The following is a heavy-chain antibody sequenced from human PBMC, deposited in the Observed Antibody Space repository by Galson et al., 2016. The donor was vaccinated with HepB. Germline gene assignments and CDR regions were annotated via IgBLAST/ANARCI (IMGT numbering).Heavy chain of an antibody. CDR1: GYSFPIYW. CDR2: IYPADFDP. Sequence: QSGAEVKKPGESLKISCKGSGYSFPIYWIGWVRQMPGKGLEWMGIIYPADFDPRYSPSFQGQVTISADSSINTAYRQWSSLKASDAAIYYFARRGSTSSEIDFWGQGTLVTVSS. V-gene: IGHV5-51*01. D-gene: IGHD6-6*01. CDR3: ARRGSTSSEIDF. J-gene: IGHJ4*02.